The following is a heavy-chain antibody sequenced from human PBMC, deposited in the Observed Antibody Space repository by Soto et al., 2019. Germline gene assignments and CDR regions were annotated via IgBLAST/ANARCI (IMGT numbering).Heavy chain of an antibody. CDR3: VRDLGVPEQPNPFDH. V-gene: IGHV1-2*02. D-gene: IGHD3-10*01. Sequence: ASVKVSCKAFGYTFTDYYIHWVRQAPGQGLEWLGWIDPTNGGTSYPQKFQGRVTMTRDRSITTAYMELYILNSADTAVYYSVRDLGVPEQPNPFDHWGQGALVTVSS. CDR2: IDPTNGGT. J-gene: IGHJ4*02. CDR1: GYTFTDYY.